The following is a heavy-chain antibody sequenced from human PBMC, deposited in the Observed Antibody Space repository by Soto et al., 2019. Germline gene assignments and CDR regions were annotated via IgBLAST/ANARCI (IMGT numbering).Heavy chain of an antibody. CDR2: IYPGDSDT. CDR1: GYSFTSYW. CDR3: ARAYNWNYDHDAFDI. J-gene: IGHJ3*02. D-gene: IGHD1-7*01. Sequence: RGESLKISCKGSGYSFTSYWIGWVRQMPGKGLEWMGIIYPGDSDTRYSPSFQGQVTISADKSISTAYLQWSSLKASDTAMYYCARAYNWNYDHDAFDIWGQGTMVTVSS. V-gene: IGHV5-51*01.